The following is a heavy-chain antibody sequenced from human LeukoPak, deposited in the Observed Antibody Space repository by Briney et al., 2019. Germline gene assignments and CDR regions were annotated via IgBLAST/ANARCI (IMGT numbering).Heavy chain of an antibody. V-gene: IGHV1-8*02. CDR1: GGTFSSYA. CDR2: MNPNSGNT. D-gene: IGHD5/OR15-5a*01. CDR3: ARADGSTSDNPNPDYYGMDV. J-gene: IGHJ6*02. Sequence: GASVKVSCKASGGTFSSYAINWVRQATGQGLEWMGWMNPNSGNTGYAQKFQGRVSMTRTTSTSTAYMELSSLRSDDTAVYYCARADGSTSDNPNPDYYGMDVWGQGTTVTVSS.